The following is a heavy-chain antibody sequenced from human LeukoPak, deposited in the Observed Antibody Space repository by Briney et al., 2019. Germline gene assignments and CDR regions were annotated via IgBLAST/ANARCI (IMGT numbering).Heavy chain of an antibody. Sequence: ASVKVSCKASGYTFTSHDINWVRQATGQGLEWMGWMNPNSGNTGYAQKFQGRVTMTRNTSISTAYMELGSLRSEDTAVYYCARGSVRGHYYYYYGMDVWGQGTTVTVSS. J-gene: IGHJ6*02. CDR2: MNPNSGNT. D-gene: IGHD3-10*01. V-gene: IGHV1-8*01. CDR3: ARGSVRGHYYYYYGMDV. CDR1: GYTFTSHD.